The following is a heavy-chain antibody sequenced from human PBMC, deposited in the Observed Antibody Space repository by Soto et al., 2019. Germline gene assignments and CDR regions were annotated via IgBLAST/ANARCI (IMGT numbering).Heavy chain of an antibody. CDR2: ISGSGDST. J-gene: IGHJ4*02. CDR1: GFTFSRYA. D-gene: IGHD6-13*01. V-gene: IGHV3-23*01. Sequence: PGGSLRLSCAASGFTFSRYAMSWVRQAPGKGLEWVSAISGSGDSTYYADSVKGRFTISRDNSKNTLYLQMNSLRAEDTAEYYCANRAVAATYPHWYYFDYWGQGIQVTVSS. CDR3: ANRAVAATYPHWYYFDY.